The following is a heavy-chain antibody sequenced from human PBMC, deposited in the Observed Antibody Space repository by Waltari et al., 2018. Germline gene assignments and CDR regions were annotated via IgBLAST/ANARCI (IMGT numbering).Heavy chain of an antibody. CDR2: ISSGSGRI. D-gene: IGHD2-21*01. CDR1: GFTCSSYS. J-gene: IGHJ4*02. Sequence: EVQLVESGGGLAQPGGSLRFSCAASGFTCSSYSMNGVRQAPGKGLEWVSYISSGSGRIYYADSVKGRFTISRDNAKNSLYLQMNSLRAEDTAVYYCVRDEAWSFDYWGQGTLVTVSS. CDR3: VRDEAWSFDY. V-gene: IGHV3-48*04.